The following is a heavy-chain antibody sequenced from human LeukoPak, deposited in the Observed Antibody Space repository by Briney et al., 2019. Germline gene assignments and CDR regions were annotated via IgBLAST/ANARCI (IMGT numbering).Heavy chain of an antibody. Sequence: SETLSLTCAVYGGSFSGYYWSWIRQPPGKGLEWIGEINHSGSTNYNPSLKSRVTISVDTSKNQFSLKLSSVTAADTAVYYCARVPLWFGESHDAFDIWGQGTMVTVSS. J-gene: IGHJ3*02. CDR1: GGSFSGYY. CDR2: INHSGST. D-gene: IGHD3-10*01. CDR3: ARVPLWFGESHDAFDI. V-gene: IGHV4-34*01.